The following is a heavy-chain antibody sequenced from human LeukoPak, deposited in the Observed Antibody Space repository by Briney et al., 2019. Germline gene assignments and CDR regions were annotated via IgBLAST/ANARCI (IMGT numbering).Heavy chain of an antibody. Sequence: SQTLSLTCTVSGGSITSGSYYWSWIRQPTGKGLEWIGRIYTSGSTNYNPSLKSRVTISVDTSKNQFSLKLSSVTAADTAVYYCAREHYGDYWFDPLGQGTLLTVSP. J-gene: IGHJ5*02. V-gene: IGHV4-61*02. D-gene: IGHD4-17*01. CDR3: AREHYGDYWFDP. CDR1: GGSITSGSYY. CDR2: IYTSGST.